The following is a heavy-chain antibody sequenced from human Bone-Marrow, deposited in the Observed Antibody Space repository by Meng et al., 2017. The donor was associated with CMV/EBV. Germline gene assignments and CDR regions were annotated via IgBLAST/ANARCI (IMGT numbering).Heavy chain of an antibody. CDR1: GGSFSGYY. Sequence: SETLSLTCAVYGGSFSGYYWSWIRQPPGKGLEWIGEINHSGSTNYNPSPKSRVTISVDTSKNQFSLKLSSVTAADTAVYYCARHADVVVPATLFDYWGQGTLVTVSS. D-gene: IGHD2-2*01. V-gene: IGHV4-34*01. CDR2: INHSGST. CDR3: ARHADVVVPATLFDY. J-gene: IGHJ4*02.